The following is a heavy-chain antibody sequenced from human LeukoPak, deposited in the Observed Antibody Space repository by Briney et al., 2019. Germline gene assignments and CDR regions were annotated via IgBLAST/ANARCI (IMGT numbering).Heavy chain of an antibody. CDR1: GFTVSSTY. CDR3: AREGSGYDNAFDI. Sequence: SGGSLRHFCAASGFTVSSTYMTWVRPAPGKGLEWVSVIYSGGSTYYPDSVKGRFTISRDNSKNTLYLQMNSLRAEDTAVYYCAREGSGYDNAFDIWGQGTTVTVSS. J-gene: IGHJ3*02. D-gene: IGHD5-12*01. CDR2: IYSGGST. V-gene: IGHV3-53*01.